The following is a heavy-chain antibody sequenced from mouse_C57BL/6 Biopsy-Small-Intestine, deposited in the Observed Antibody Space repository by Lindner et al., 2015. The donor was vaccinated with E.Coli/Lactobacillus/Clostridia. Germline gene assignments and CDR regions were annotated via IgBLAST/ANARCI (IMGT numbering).Heavy chain of an antibody. V-gene: IGHV5-6*01. CDR3: AIYYYGSSWFAC. CDR1: GFTFSTYG. Sequence: VQLQESGGDLVKPGGSLKLSCAASGFTFSTYGMSWVRQTSDKRLEWVATISSGGTYTYYPDSVKGRFTVSRDNAKKSLYLQMTSLRSEDTAMYYCAIYYYGSSWFACWGQGTLVTVSA. D-gene: IGHD1-1*01. CDR2: ISSGGTYT. J-gene: IGHJ3*01.